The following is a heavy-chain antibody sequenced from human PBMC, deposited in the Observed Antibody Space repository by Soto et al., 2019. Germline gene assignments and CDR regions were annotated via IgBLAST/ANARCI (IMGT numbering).Heavy chain of an antibody. CDR1: GFSISSYY. CDR3: ARDLWGYCGTDCYPLDV. Sequence: SETLSLTCTVSGFSISSYYWSWIRQPPGKGLEWIGYMYNTGSTVYNPSFKSRVTISVDTSKNQFSLKLNSVTAADTAVYYCARDLWGYCGTDCYPLDVWGQGTTVTVSS. CDR2: MYNTGST. D-gene: IGHD2-21*02. V-gene: IGHV4-59*01. J-gene: IGHJ6*02.